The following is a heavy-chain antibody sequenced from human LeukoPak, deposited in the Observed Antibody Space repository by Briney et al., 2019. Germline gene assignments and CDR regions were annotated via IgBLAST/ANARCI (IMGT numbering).Heavy chain of an antibody. D-gene: IGHD6-13*01. CDR2: IYYSGST. V-gene: IGHV4-39*07. Sequence: SETLSLTCTVSGGSISSSSYYWGWIRQPPGKGLEWIGSIYYSGSTYYNPSLKSRVTISVDTSKNQFSLKLSSVTAADTAVYYCARRGSSWYLGIDYWGQGTLVTVSS. CDR1: GGSISSSSYY. CDR3: ARRGSSWYLGIDY. J-gene: IGHJ4*02.